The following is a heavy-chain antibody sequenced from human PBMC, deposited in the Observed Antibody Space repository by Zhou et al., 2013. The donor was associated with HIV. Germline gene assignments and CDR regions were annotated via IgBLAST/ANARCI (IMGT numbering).Heavy chain of an antibody. J-gene: IGHJ3*02. D-gene: IGHD6-25*01. CDR1: GYAFTSYY. V-gene: IGHV1-46*03. CDR3: NRGMQRWVNDAFDI. CDR2: INPGIGST. Sequence: QVQLLQSGAEMKKPGASVNISCKASGYAFTSYYIHWVRQAPGQGLEWMGLINPGIGSTYYAEKFQGRVTMTRDTSTNTVNMQLGTLTSEDTAVYYCNRGMQRWVNDAFDIWGQGTMVTVSS.